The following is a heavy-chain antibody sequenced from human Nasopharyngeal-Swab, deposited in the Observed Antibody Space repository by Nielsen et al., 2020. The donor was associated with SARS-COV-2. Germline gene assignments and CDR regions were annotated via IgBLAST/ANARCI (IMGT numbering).Heavy chain of an antibody. CDR1: GFIVGSTY. Sequence: GESLKISCAVSGFIVGSTYMSWVRQAPGKGLDWVSVTEIGGTTHYADSVKGRFSISRDSSTNTLYLQMNNVRAEDTAVYYCARDLGGGYCTTTNCPGSWGQGTLVTVSS. J-gene: IGHJ1*01. CDR3: ARDLGGGYCTTTNCPGS. V-gene: IGHV3-53*01. D-gene: IGHD2-2*01. CDR2: TEIGGTT.